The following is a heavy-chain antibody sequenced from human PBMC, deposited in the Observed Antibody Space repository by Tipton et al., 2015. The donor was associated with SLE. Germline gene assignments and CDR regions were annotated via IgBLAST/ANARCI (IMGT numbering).Heavy chain of an antibody. CDR3: ATRAVEDAFDI. D-gene: IGHD5-24*01. CDR1: GGSFSGYY. CDR2: INHSGST. J-gene: IGHJ3*02. V-gene: IGHV4-34*01. Sequence: TLSLTYAVYGGSFSGYYWSWIRQPPGKGLEWIGEINHSGSTNYNPSLKSRVTISVDTSKNQFSLKLSSVTAADTAVYYCATRAVEDAFDIWGQGTMVTVSS.